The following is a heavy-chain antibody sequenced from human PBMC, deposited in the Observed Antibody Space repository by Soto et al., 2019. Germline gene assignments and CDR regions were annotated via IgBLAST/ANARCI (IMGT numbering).Heavy chain of an antibody. CDR1: GFTFSHAW. Sequence: VQLVESGGGVVQPGRSLRLSCAASGFTFSHAWMSWVRQAPGKGLEWVGRLKSKTDGGTTDYAAPVKGRFTISRDDSKNTLYLQMNSLKTEDTAVYYCTTESYCGGDCYVFDYWGQGTLVTVSS. CDR2: LKSKTDGGTT. D-gene: IGHD2-21*01. V-gene: IGHV3-15*01. J-gene: IGHJ4*02. CDR3: TTESYCGGDCYVFDY.